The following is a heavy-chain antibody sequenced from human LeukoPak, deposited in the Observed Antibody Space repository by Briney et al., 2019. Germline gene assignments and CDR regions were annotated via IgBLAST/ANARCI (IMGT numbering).Heavy chain of an antibody. CDR3: ARAYGDYGRPDY. CDR2: IYYSGST. J-gene: IGHJ4*02. D-gene: IGHD4-17*01. Sequence: SETLSLTCTVSGGSISSGGYYWSWIRQHPGKGLEWIGYIYYSGSTYYNPSLKSRVTISVDTSKSQFSLKLSSVTAADTAVYYCARAYGDYGRPDYWGQGTLVTVSS. CDR1: GGSISSGGYY. V-gene: IGHV4-31*03.